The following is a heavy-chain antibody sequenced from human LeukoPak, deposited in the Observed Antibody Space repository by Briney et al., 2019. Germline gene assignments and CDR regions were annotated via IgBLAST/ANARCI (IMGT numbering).Heavy chain of an antibody. CDR2: IRYDGSNK. CDR1: GFTFCSYG. D-gene: IGHD6-19*01. J-gene: IGHJ4*02. CDR3: ARRGASSGGLDY. Sequence: GGSLRLSCAASGFTFCSYGMHWVRQATGKGLEWVAFIRYDGSNKYYADSVKGRFTISRDNSKNTLYLQMNSLRAEDTAVYYCARRGASSGGLDYWGQGTLVTVSS. V-gene: IGHV3-30*02.